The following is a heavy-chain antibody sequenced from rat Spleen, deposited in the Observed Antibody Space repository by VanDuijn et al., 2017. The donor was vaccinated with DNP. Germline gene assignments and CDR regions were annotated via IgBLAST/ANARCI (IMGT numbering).Heavy chain of an antibody. CDR2: ISYSGRT. V-gene: IGHV3-1*01. Sequence: EVQLQESGPGLVKPSQSLSLTCSVTGYSITRNYWGWIRKFPGNKMEWIGHISYSGRTSHNPSLKSRISITRDTSKNQFFLQLNSVTTGDTATYYCARWGDYFDYWGQGVMVTVSS. CDR1: GYSITRNY. CDR3: ARWGDYFDY. J-gene: IGHJ2*01.